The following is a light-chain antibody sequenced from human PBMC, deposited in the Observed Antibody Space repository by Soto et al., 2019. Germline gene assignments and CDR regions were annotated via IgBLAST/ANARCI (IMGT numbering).Light chain of an antibody. Sequence: EIVLTQSPATLSLSPGERPTLSCRASQSVSSSSLAWYQQKRGQAPRXXIHDASSRATGIPDRFSGSGSGTDFTITISRLEPEDFEVYYCQQYGGSPRTFGQGTKVDIK. CDR3: QQYGGSPRT. J-gene: IGKJ1*01. V-gene: IGKV3-20*01. CDR2: DAS. CDR1: QSVSSSS.